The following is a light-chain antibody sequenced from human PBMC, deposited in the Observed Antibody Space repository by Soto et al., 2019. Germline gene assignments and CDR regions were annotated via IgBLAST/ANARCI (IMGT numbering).Light chain of an antibody. CDR1: TGAVTSGHY. CDR2: DTS. V-gene: IGLV7-46*01. Sequence: QTVVTQEPSLTVSPGGTVTLTCGSSTGAVTSGHYPYWFQQKPGQAPRTLIYDTSNKHSWTPARFSGSLLGGKAALTLPGAQPEDEAEYYCLLSYSGALVVFGGGTQLTVL. J-gene: IGLJ2*01. CDR3: LLSYSGALVV.